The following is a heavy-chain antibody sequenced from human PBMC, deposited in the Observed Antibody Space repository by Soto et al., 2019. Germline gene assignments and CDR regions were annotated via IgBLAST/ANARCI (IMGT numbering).Heavy chain of an antibody. CDR1: GYIFTSYW. CDR2: IYPGDSDT. CDR3: ARQNWNYDYYYGMDV. J-gene: IGHJ6*02. D-gene: IGHD1-1*01. V-gene: IGHV5-51*01. Sequence: PGESLKISCNGSGYIFTSYWIGWVRQMPGKGLEWMGIIYPGDSDTRYSPSFQGQVTISADKSISTAYLQWSSLKASDTAMYYCARQNWNYDYYYGMDVWGQGTTVTVSS.